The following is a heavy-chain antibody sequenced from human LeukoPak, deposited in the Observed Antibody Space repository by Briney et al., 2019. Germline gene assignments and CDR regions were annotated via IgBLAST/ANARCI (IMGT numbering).Heavy chain of an antibody. D-gene: IGHD2-21*02. CDR2: ISAYNGNT. Sequence: ASVKVSCKASGYTFTSYGISWVRQAPGQGLEWMGWISAYNGNTNYAQKLQGRVTMTTDTSTSTAYMELSSLRSEDTAVYYCARGVVVTAIPRRRDWFDPWGQGTLVTVSS. CDR1: GYTFTSYG. CDR3: ARGVVVTAIPRRRDWFDP. V-gene: IGHV1-18*01. J-gene: IGHJ5*02.